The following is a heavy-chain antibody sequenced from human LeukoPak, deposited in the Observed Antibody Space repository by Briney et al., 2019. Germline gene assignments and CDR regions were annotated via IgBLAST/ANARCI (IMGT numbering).Heavy chain of an antibody. CDR3: ARDSGTAYSVDV. Sequence: GGSLRLSCAASGFTFSSYSMNWVRQAPGKGLEWVSYISSSSSTIYYADSVKGRFTISRDNAKNSLYLQMNSLRAEDTAVYYCARDSGTAYSVDVWGKGTTVTVSS. J-gene: IGHJ6*04. V-gene: IGHV3-48*01. D-gene: IGHD1-26*01. CDR2: ISSSSSTI. CDR1: GFTFSSYS.